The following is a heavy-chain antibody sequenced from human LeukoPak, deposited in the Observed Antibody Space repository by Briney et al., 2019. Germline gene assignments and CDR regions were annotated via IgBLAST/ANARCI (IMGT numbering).Heavy chain of an antibody. D-gene: IGHD3-10*01. Sequence: SETLSLTCTVSVDSISSSSYYWGWIRQPPGKGLECIWSIYYSGSTYYNPSLKSRVTISADTSKNQFSLKLSSVTAADTAVYYCARTGGANPTWFTYYFDYWGQGTLVTVSS. CDR1: VDSISSSSYY. J-gene: IGHJ4*02. CDR2: IYYSGST. V-gene: IGHV4-39*01. CDR3: ARTGGANPTWFTYYFDY.